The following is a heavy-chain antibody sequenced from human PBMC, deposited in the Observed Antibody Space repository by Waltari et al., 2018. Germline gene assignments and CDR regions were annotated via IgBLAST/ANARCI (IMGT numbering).Heavy chain of an antibody. Sequence: QVQLVQSGAEVKKPGSSVKVSCKAYGGTFRSYAISWVRQAPGQGLEWMGGIIPSFGTANYAQKFQGRVTITADESTSTAYMELSSLRSEDTAVYYCARGGSYYYDSSGYYSLDYWGQGTLVTVSS. CDR2: IIPSFGTA. CDR1: GGTFRSYA. V-gene: IGHV1-69*01. CDR3: ARGGSYYYDSSGYYSLDY. J-gene: IGHJ4*02. D-gene: IGHD3-22*01.